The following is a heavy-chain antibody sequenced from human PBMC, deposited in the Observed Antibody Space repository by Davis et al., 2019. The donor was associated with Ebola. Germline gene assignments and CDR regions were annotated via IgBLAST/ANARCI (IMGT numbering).Heavy chain of an antibody. Sequence: GESLKISCAASGFTFSSYAMHWVRQAPGKGLEWVAVISYDGSNKYYADSVKGRFTISRDNSKNTLYLQMNSLRAEDTAVYYYARSEYSSSYFDYWGQGTLVTVSS. V-gene: IGHV3-30-3*01. CDR1: GFTFSSYA. CDR3: ARSEYSSSYFDY. D-gene: IGHD6-6*01. J-gene: IGHJ4*02. CDR2: ISYDGSNK.